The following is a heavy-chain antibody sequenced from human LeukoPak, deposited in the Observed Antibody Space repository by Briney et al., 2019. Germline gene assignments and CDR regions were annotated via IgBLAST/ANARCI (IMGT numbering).Heavy chain of an antibody. D-gene: IGHD3-22*01. V-gene: IGHV4-39*07. J-gene: IGHJ4*02. CDR2: IYYSGST. CDR3: ASLTMIVVP. CDR1: GGSISSSSYY. Sequence: PSETLSLTCTVSGGSISSSSYYWGWIRQPPGKGLEWIGSIYYSGSTYYNPSLKSRVTISVDTSKNQFSLKLSSVTAADTAVYYCASLTMIVVPWGQGTLVTVSS.